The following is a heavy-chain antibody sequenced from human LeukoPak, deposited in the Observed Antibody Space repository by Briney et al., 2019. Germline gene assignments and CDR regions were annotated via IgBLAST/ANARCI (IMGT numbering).Heavy chain of an antibody. V-gene: IGHV3-23*01. J-gene: IGHJ4*02. Sequence: GGSLRLSCTASGFTFSSYAMSWVRQAPGKGLKWVSSISESGDTPYYADSVKGLFTISRDNAKNSLYLQMNSLRAEDTAVYYCARGDGSGSYYLYYFDYWGQGTLVTVSS. D-gene: IGHD3-10*01. CDR1: GFTFSSYA. CDR3: ARGDGSGSYYLYYFDY. CDR2: ISESGDTP.